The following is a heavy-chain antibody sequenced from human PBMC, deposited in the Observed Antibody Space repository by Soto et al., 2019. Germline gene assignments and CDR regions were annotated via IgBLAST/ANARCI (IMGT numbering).Heavy chain of an antibody. J-gene: IGHJ5*02. CDR1: GYSFTSLD. V-gene: IGHV1-8*01. CDR2: MQPSTGRT. CDR3: ARDMHPGFTHYFDP. Sequence: ASVKVSCKASGYSFTSLDINWVRQTAGQGLEWMGWMQPSTGRTGYAQKFQGRVTMTRDTSINTAYMELTTLTSDDTAVYYCARDMHPGFTHYFDPWGQGTLVTVSS. D-gene: IGHD1-26*01.